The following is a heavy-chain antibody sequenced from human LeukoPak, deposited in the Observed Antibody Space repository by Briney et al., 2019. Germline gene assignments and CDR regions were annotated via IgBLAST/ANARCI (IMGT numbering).Heavy chain of an antibody. CDR2: IYYSGST. Sequence: SETLSLTCTVSGGSISSYYWSWIRQPPGKVLEWIGYIYYSGSTNYNPSLRSRVTISVDTSKNQFSLRLSSVTAADTAVYYCARRGYYGDYDGYFDYCGQGTLVTVSS. J-gene: IGHJ4*02. V-gene: IGHV4-59*08. CDR3: ARRGYYGDYDGYFDY. CDR1: GGSISSYY. D-gene: IGHD4-17*01.